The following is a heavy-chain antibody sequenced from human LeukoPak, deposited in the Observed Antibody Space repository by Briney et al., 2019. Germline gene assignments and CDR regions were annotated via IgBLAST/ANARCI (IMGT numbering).Heavy chain of an antibody. D-gene: IGHD3-3*01. Sequence: PSETLSLTCTVSGGSISSYYWSWIRQPPGKGLEWIGYIYYSGSTNYNPSLKSRVTISVDTSKNQFSLKLSSVTAADTAVYYCARHCHYDFWSGYWYDAFDIWGQGTMVTVSS. CDR3: ARHCHYDFWSGYWYDAFDI. CDR1: GGSISSYY. V-gene: IGHV4-59*08. J-gene: IGHJ3*02. CDR2: IYYSGST.